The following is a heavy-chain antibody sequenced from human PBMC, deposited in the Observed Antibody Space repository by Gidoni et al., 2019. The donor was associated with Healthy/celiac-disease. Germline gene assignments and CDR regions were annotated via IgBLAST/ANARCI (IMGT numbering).Heavy chain of an antibody. Sequence: QVQLVQSGAAVRKPGSSVKVPCKASGGTFNRYAISWVQQAPGQGLEWMGGIIPMFRKANYAQKLQGRRTITADESTSTAYMELSSLRSEDTAVYYCARGPGDSSGYYYFYWGQGTLVNVYS. CDR2: IIPMFRKA. J-gene: IGHJ4*02. D-gene: IGHD3-22*01. CDR1: GGTFNRYA. V-gene: IGHV1-69*01. CDR3: ARGPGDSSGYYYFY.